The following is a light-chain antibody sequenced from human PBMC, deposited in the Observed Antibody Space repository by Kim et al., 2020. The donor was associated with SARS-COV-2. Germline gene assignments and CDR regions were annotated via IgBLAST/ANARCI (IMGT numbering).Light chain of an antibody. V-gene: IGKV1-5*01. CDR3: QQYNSYQLT. Sequence: ASVGDRVTITCGPSQRMSSWLAWYQQTPGKAPNRLIYDAPSLESGVPSRFSGSGSGTEFPLTISGLQPDDFAPYYCQQYNSYQLTFGGGTKVDIK. CDR1: QRMSSW. J-gene: IGKJ4*01. CDR2: DAP.